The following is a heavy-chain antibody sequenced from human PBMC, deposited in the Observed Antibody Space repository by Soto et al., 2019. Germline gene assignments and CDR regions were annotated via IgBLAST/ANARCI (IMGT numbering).Heavy chain of an antibody. V-gene: IGHV3-23*01. CDR3: AKDSPSYTTSPFYFDS. CDR1: GFDFNKYA. J-gene: IGHJ4*02. Sequence: GGSLRLSCAAFGFDFNKYAMTWVRQAPGKGLQWVSSITSNGDSTYYADSVKGRFTASRDNSKNTLYLQMNSLRADDTAVFYCAKDSPSYTTSPFYFDSWGQGTLVTVSS. CDR2: ITSNGDST. D-gene: IGHD2-2*02.